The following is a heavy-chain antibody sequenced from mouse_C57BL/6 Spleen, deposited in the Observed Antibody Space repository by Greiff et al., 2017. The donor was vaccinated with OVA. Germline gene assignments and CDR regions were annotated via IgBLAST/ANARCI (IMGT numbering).Heavy chain of an antibody. J-gene: IGHJ2*01. CDR3: ARKLGLGGDYFDY. CDR1: GYTFTSYW. V-gene: IGHV1-53*01. CDR2: INPSNGGT. Sequence: QVQLQQPGTELVKPGASMKLSCKASGYTFTSYWMHWVKQRPGQGLEWIGNINPSNGGTNYNEKFKSKATLTVDKSSSTAYMQLSSLTSEDSAVYYCARKLGLGGDYFDYWGQGTTLTVSS. D-gene: IGHD4-1*01.